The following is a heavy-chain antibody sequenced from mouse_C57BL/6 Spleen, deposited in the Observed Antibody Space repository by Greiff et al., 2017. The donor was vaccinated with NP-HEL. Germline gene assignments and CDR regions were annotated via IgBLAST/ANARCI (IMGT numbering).Heavy chain of an antibody. CDR2: IWGVGST. D-gene: IGHD2-3*01. Sequence: VQVVESGPGLVAPSQSLSITCTVSGFSLTSYGVDWVRQSPGKGLEWLGVIWGVGSTNYNSALKSRLSISKDNSKSQVFLKMNSLQTDDTAMYYCASGSDGYYGGFAYWGQGTLVTVSA. CDR1: GFSLTSYG. CDR3: ASGSDGYYGGFAY. J-gene: IGHJ3*01. V-gene: IGHV2-6*01.